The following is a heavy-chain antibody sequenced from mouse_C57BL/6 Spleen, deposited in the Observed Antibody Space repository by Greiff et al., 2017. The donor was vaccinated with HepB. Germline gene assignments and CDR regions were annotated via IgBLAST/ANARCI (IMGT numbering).Heavy chain of an antibody. CDR1: GYTFTSYW. J-gene: IGHJ4*01. CDR2: INPSSGYT. D-gene: IGHD3-2*02. Sequence: QVQLQQSGAELAKPGASVKLSCKASGYTFTSYWMHWVKQRPGQGLEWIGYINPSSGYTKYNQKFKDKATLTADKSSSTAYMQLSSLTYEDSAVYYCARGDSSGYRAMDYWGQRTSVTVSS. CDR3: ARGDSSGYRAMDY. V-gene: IGHV1-7*01.